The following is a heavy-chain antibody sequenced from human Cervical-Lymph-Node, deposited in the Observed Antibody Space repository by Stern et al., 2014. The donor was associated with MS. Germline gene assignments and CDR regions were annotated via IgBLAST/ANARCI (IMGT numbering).Heavy chain of an antibody. CDR2: VSGDSGNT. J-gene: IGHJ6*02. Sequence: VQLVESGAEVKKPGASVKVSCKASGYSFTYYGINWVRQAPGQGLEWIGWVSGDSGNTNSAQKFQGRVTMTTDTSTSTAHMELRSLRSDDTAVYYCARGGMGGNYYYYYGMDVWGQGTTVTVSS. V-gene: IGHV1-18*01. CDR3: ARGGMGGNYYYYYGMDV. CDR1: GYSFTYYG. D-gene: IGHD3-16*01.